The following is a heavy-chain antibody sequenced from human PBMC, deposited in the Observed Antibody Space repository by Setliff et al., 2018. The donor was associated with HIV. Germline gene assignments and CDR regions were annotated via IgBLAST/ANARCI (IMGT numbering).Heavy chain of an antibody. V-gene: IGHV1-2*02. CDR2: DNPDNVVL. CDR1: GYNFTGYH. CDR3: ASPHGYCPDGSCSLVGAFDF. Sequence: ASVKVSCKASGYNFTGYHIHWVRQAPGQGLEWMGWDNPDNVVLKSAQKFQGRVTMTRDTSINTAYMELSSLRSEDTAVYYCASPHGYCPDGSCSLVGAFDFWGQGTMVTVSS. D-gene: IGHD2-8*01. J-gene: IGHJ3*01.